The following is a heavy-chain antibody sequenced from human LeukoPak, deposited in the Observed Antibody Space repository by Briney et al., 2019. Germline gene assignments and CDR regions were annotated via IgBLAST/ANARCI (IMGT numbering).Heavy chain of an antibody. V-gene: IGHV4-59*01. CDR3: ARVFRGVVTSNWFDP. CDR1: GVSINGNY. CDR2: VSDTGDT. J-gene: IGHJ5*02. D-gene: IGHD3-3*01. Sequence: SETLSLTCTVSGVSINGNYWTWIRRLPGKGLEWHGFVSDTGDTDYNPSLKSRLTISADTSKSQLSLSLSSVTAADTALYYCARVFRGVVTSNWFDPWGQGTLVTVSS.